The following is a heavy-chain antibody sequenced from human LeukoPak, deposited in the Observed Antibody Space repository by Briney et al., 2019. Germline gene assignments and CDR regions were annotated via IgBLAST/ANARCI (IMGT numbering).Heavy chain of an antibody. CDR2: ISAYNGTT. CDR1: GYTFTSYG. V-gene: IGHV1-18*01. Sequence: ASVKVSCKASGYTFTSYGISWVRQAPGQGLEWMGWISAYNGTTNYAQKLQGRVTMTTDTSTSTAYMELRSLRSDDTAVYYCARAACSSWYPAPFDYWGQGTLVTVSS. D-gene: IGHD6-13*01. CDR3: ARAACSSWYPAPFDY. J-gene: IGHJ4*02.